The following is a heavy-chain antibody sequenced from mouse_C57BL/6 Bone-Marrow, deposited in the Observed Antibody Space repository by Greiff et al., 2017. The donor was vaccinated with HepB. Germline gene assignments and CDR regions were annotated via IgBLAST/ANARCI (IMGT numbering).Heavy chain of an antibody. J-gene: IGHJ4*01. D-gene: IGHD2-5*01. CDR2: IYPRSGNT. CDR3: ARKDSNYPYAMDY. CDR1: GYTFTSYG. V-gene: IGHV1-81*01. Sequence: LVESGAELARPGASVKLSCKASGYTFTSYGISWVKQRTGQGLEWIGEIYPRSGNTYYNEKFKGKATLTADKSSSTAYMELRSLTSEDSAVYFCARKDSNYPYAMDYWGQGTSVTVSS.